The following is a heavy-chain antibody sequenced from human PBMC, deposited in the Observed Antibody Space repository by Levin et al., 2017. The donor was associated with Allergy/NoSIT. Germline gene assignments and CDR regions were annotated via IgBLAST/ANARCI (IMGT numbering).Heavy chain of an antibody. D-gene: IGHD6-19*01. V-gene: IGHV4-34*01. CDR3: ARVHRHSSGWYGDY. CDR2: INHSGST. J-gene: IGHJ4*02. CDR1: GGSFSGYY. Sequence: SETLSLTCAVYGGSFSGYYWSWIRQPPGKGLEWIGEINHSGSTNYNPSLKSRVTISVDTSKNQFSLKLSSVTAADTAVYYCARVHRHSSGWYGDYWGQGTLVTVSS.